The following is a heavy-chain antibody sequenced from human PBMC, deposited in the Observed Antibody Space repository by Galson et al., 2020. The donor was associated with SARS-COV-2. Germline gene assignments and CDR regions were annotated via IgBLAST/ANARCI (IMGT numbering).Heavy chain of an antibody. J-gene: IGHJ4*02. D-gene: IGHD4-17*01. CDR1: GGYISRGGYY. Sequence: SETLSLTCTVSGGYISRGGYYWSWIRQHPGKGLEWIGYIYYSGSTYYNPSLKSRVTISVDTSKNQCSLKLSSVTAADTAVYYCARGQIYGGEGAFDYWGQGTLVTVSS. CDR2: IYYSGST. V-gene: IGHV4-31*03. CDR3: ARGQIYGGEGAFDY.